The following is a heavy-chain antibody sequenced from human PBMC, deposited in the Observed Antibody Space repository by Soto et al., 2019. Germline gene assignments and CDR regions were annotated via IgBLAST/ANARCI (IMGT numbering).Heavy chain of an antibody. J-gene: IGHJ4*02. D-gene: IGHD1-1*01. CDR1: GYTFTSYD. CDR2: MNPNTGNS. Sequence: ASVKVSCKASGYTFTSYDIYWVRQATGQGLEWMGCMNPNTGNSAYAQKFQGRVTVTSDTSINTVHMELSSLRSEDTAVYYCARRAETNGWNGFGADKYYFDFWGQGTLVTVSS. V-gene: IGHV1-8*01. CDR3: ARRAETNGWNGFGADKYYFDF.